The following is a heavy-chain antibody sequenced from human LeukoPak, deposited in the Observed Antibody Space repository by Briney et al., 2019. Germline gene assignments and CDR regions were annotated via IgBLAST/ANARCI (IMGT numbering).Heavy chain of an antibody. CDR2: ISAYNGNT. Sequence: GASVKVSCKASGYTFTSYGISWVRQAPGQGLEWMGWISAYNGNTNYAQKLQGRVTMTTDTSTSTAYMELRSLRSDDTAVYYCARLWDPDHHNGMDVWGQGTTVTVSS. D-gene: IGHD1-26*01. CDR1: GYTFTSYG. CDR3: ARLWDPDHHNGMDV. V-gene: IGHV1-18*01. J-gene: IGHJ6*02.